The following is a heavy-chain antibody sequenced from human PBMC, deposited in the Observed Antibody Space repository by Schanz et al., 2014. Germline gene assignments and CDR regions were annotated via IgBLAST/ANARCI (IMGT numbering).Heavy chain of an antibody. D-gene: IGHD3-10*01. J-gene: IGHJ4*02. CDR1: GGTFSTYT. CDR3: ARGRGFYDY. CDR2: IIPLLNIA. V-gene: IGHV1-69*02. Sequence: QVQLVQSGAEVKKPGSSVKVSCKASGGTFSTYTISWMRQAPGQGLEWMGKIIPLLNIATYAQRFQGRVSITADTSTNTAYMELSSLTSEDTAVHYCARGRGFYDYWGQGTLVTVSS.